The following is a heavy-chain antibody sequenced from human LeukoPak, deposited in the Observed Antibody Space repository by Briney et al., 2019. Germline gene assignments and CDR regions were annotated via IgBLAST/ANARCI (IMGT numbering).Heavy chain of an antibody. CDR2: IRSKANSYAT. D-gene: IGHD2-15*01. J-gene: IGHJ4*02. CDR3: AKARGEQNGGSNY. Sequence: GGSLKLSCAASGFTFSGSAMHWVRQASGKGLEWVGRIRSKANSYATAYAASVKGRFTISRDDSKNTLYLQMNSLRAEDTAVYYCAKARGEQNGGSNYWGQGTQVIVSS. CDR1: GFTFSGSA. V-gene: IGHV3-73*01.